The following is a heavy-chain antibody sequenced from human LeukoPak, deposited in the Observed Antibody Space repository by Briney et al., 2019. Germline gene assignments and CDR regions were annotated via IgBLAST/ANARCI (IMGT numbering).Heavy chain of an antibody. CDR2: INSDGSST. V-gene: IGHV3-74*01. CDR3: ARVFCSTSCYCFDY. J-gene: IGHJ4*02. CDR1: GFTFSSYW. D-gene: IGHD2-2*01. Sequence: GGSLRLSCAASGFTFSSYWMNWVRQAPGKGLVWVSRINSDGSSTSYADSVKGRFTISRDNAKNTLYLQMNSLRAEDTAVYYCARVFCSTSCYCFDYWGQGTLVTVSS.